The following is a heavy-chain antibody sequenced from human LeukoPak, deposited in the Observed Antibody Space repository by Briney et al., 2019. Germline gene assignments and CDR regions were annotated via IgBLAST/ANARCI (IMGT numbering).Heavy chain of an antibody. CDR3: ARASKFGIWDYYYGMDV. Sequence: GGSLRLSCAASGFTFSNYGMNWVRQAPGKGLEWVSYISDSSSTIYYADSVKGRLTISRDNAKNSLYLQMNSLRAEDTAVYYCARASKFGIWDYYYGMDVWGKGTTVTVSS. CDR1: GFTFSNYG. CDR2: ISDSSSTI. D-gene: IGHD3-16*01. V-gene: IGHV3-48*04. J-gene: IGHJ6*04.